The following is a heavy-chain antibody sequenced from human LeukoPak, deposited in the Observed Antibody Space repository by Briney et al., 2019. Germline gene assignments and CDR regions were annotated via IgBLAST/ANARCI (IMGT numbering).Heavy chain of an antibody. CDR2: ISSSGSTI. D-gene: IGHD3-16*01. Sequence: GGSLRLSCAASGFTFSSYEMNWVRQAPGKGLEWVSYISSSGSTIYYAESVKGRFTISRDNAKNSLYLQMDSLRVEDTAVYYCARVRTQITPRGSLDYWGQGTLVTVSS. CDR1: GFTFSSYE. CDR3: ARVRTQITPRGSLDY. V-gene: IGHV3-48*03. J-gene: IGHJ4*02.